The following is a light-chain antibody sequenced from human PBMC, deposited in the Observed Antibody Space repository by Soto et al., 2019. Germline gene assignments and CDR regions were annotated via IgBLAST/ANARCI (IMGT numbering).Light chain of an antibody. J-gene: IGKJ3*01. CDR3: QQYGSSSFT. Sequence: EIVLTQSPGTLSLSPGERATLSCRASQSVSSSYLAWYQQKPGQAPRLLIYGASSRATGIPDRFSGSGSGTNSTLTISRLEPEDFAVYYCQQYGSSSFTLGLGTKVVIK. CDR2: GAS. V-gene: IGKV3-20*01. CDR1: QSVSSSY.